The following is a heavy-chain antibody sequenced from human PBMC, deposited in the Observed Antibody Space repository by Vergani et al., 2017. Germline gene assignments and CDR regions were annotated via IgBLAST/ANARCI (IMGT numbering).Heavy chain of an antibody. V-gene: IGHV3-30*03. J-gene: IGHJ1*01. CDR3: ATKSCCTPGCQIGYFRE. Sequence: QVHLVESGGGVVQPGRSLRLSYVVSGFTSSYYGMHWVRQAPGKGLEWVAVISYDGTQKYYADSVKGLFTISRDNSKSTLYLQMNSLRTEDTAVYYCATKSCCTPGCQIGYFREWGQGTLVTVSS. CDR2: ISYDGTQK. D-gene: IGHD1-1*01. CDR1: GFTSSYYG.